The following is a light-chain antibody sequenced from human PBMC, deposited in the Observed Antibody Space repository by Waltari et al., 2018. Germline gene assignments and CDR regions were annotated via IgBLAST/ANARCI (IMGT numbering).Light chain of an antibody. CDR3: SSHTSSSTRVV. Sequence: QSALTQPASVSGSPGQSITISCTGTSSDVGVSIYVSWYQQHPGKAPKLIIYDVSNRTSGVSNRFSGSKSGNTASLTISGLQAEDEADYYCSSHTSSSTRVVFGGGTKLTVL. J-gene: IGLJ3*02. CDR2: DVS. V-gene: IGLV2-14*03. CDR1: SSDVGVSIY.